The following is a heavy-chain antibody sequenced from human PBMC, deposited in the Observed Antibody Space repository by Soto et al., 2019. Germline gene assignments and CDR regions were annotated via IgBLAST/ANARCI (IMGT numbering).Heavy chain of an antibody. D-gene: IGHD4-4*01. CDR3: ARTDATVGGYFDV. V-gene: IGHV2-26*01. CDR1: GFSLNNARMG. Sequence: QVTLKESGPVLVKPTETLTLTCTVSGFSLNNARMGVSWIRQPPGKALEWLAQIFSNDEKSYSTSLKSRLTISKDTTKSQVILTMTNMDPVDTATYYCARTDATVGGYFDVWGRGTLVTVSS. CDR2: IFSNDEK. J-gene: IGHJ2*01.